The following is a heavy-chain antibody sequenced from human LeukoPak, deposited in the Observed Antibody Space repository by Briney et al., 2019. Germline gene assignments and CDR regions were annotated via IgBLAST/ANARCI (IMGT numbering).Heavy chain of an antibody. Sequence: GGSLRLSCAASGFTFSSYSMNWVRQAPGKGLEWVSSISSSSSYIYYADSVKGRFTISRDDAKNTLYLQMNSLRAEDTAVYYCAKATYSSSWYGYFDYWGQGTLVTVSS. CDR2: ISSSSSYI. V-gene: IGHV3-21*04. D-gene: IGHD6-13*01. J-gene: IGHJ4*02. CDR1: GFTFSSYS. CDR3: AKATYSSSWYGYFDY.